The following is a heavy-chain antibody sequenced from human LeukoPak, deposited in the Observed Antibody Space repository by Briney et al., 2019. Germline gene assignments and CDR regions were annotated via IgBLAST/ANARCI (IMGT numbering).Heavy chain of an antibody. CDR3: ARDRCSTSCYNWFDP. Sequence: ASVKGSCKASGYTFTSYGISWVRQAPGQGLEWMGWISAYNGNTNYAQKLQGRVTMTTDTSTSTAYMELRSLRSDDTAVYYCARDRCSTSCYNWFDPWGQGTLVTVSS. CDR2: ISAYNGNT. V-gene: IGHV1-18*01. D-gene: IGHD2-2*01. CDR1: GYTFTSYG. J-gene: IGHJ5*02.